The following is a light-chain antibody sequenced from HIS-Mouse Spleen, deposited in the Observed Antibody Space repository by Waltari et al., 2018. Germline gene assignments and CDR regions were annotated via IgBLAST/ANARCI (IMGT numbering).Light chain of an antibody. CDR2: RNN. CDR3: AAWDDSLSGPV. Sequence: QSVLTQPPSASGTPGQRVTISCSGSRPYIGSNYVFWYQQLPGTAPKLLIYRNNQRPSGVPDRFSGSKSGTSASLAISGLRSEDEADYYCAAWDDSLSGPVFGGGTKLTVL. CDR1: RPYIGSNY. J-gene: IGLJ3*02. V-gene: IGLV1-47*01.